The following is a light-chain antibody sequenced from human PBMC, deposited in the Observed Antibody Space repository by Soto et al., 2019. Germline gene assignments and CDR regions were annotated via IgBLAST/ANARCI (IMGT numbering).Light chain of an antibody. J-gene: IGKJ1*01. CDR3: QQYNSYSLT. CDR1: QRISSW. Sequence: DIQMTQSSSTLSASVGDRVTITCRASQRISSWLAWYQQKPGKAPKLLIYKASSLESGVPSRFSGSGSGTEFTLTISSLQPDDFATYYCQQYNSYSLTFGQGTKVDIK. CDR2: KAS. V-gene: IGKV1-5*03.